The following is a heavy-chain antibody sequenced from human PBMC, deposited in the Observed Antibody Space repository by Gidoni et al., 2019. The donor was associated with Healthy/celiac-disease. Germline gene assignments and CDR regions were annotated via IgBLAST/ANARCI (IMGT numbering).Heavy chain of an antibody. J-gene: IGHJ4*02. CDR3: ARETYYYDSSGLLSYFDY. CDR2: IYYSGST. D-gene: IGHD3-22*01. Sequence: QVQLQESGPGLVKPSETLSLTCTVSGGSISSYYWTWIRQPPGKGLEWIGYIYYSGSTNYNPSLKSRVTISVDTSKNQFSLKLSSVTAADTAVYYCARETYYYDSSGLLSYFDYWGQGTLVTVSS. V-gene: IGHV4-59*01. CDR1: GGSISSYY.